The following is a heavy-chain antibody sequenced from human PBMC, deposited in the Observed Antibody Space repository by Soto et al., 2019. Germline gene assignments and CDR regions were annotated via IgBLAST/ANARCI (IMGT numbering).Heavy chain of an antibody. J-gene: IGHJ6*03. D-gene: IGHD6-13*01. CDR1: GGTFSSYT. Sequence: QVQLVQSGAEVKKPGSSVKVSCKASGGTFSSYTISWVRQAPGQGLEWMGRIIPILGIANYAQKFQGRVTITADKATSTGYMEPSSLRSEDTAVYYCARGAAAAGTINYSYMDVWGKGTTVTVSS. CDR2: IIPILGIA. V-gene: IGHV1-69*02. CDR3: ARGAAAAGTINYSYMDV.